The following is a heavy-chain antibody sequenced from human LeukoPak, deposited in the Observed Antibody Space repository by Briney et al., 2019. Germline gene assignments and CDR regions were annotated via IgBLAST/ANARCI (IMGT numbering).Heavy chain of an antibody. CDR3: ARAGGSGTVDY. CDR1: GFTFSSYS. CDR2: ISSSSSYI. D-gene: IGHD3-10*01. V-gene: IGHV3-21*01. J-gene: IGHJ4*01. Sequence: PGGSLRLSCAASGFTFSSYSMNWVRQAPGKGLEWVSSISSSSSYIYYGDSVKGRFTVSRDNAKNSLYLQMNSLRAEDTAVYYCARAGGSGTVDYWGHGTLVTVSS.